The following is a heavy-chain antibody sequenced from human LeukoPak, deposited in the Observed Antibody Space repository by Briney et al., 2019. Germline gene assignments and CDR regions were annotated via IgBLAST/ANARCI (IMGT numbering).Heavy chain of an antibody. J-gene: IGHJ4*02. CDR2: TYYRSKWYN. V-gene: IGHV6-1*01. CDR1: GDSVSSHSAT. D-gene: IGHD6-13*01. CDR3: ARDVYSSGWLDY. Sequence: SQTLSLTCTISGDSVSSHSATWNWIRQSPSRGLEWLGRTYYRSKWYNDYALSVKSRITINPDTSKNQFSLQLKSVTPEDTAVYYCARDVYSSGWLDYWGQGTLVTVSS.